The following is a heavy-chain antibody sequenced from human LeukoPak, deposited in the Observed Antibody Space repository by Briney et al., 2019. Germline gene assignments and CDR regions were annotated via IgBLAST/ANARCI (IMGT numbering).Heavy chain of an antibody. V-gene: IGHV1-18*01. J-gene: IGHJ3*02. Sequence: GASVKVSCKASGYTFTSYGISWVRQAPGQGLEWMGWISAYNGNTNYAQKLQGRVTMTTDTSTSTVYMELSSLRSEDTAVYYCARSSRGSSSRNDAFDIWGQGTMVTVSS. CDR1: GYTFTSYG. D-gene: IGHD6-13*01. CDR2: ISAYNGNT. CDR3: ARSSRGSSSRNDAFDI.